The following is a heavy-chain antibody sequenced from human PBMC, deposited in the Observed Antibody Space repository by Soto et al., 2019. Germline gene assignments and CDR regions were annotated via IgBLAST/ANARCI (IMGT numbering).Heavy chain of an antibody. CDR2: INPSGGST. J-gene: IGHJ6*02. Sequence: ASVKVSCKASGYTFTSYYMHWVRQAPGQGLEWMGIINPSGGSTSYAQKFQGRVTMTRDTSTSTVYMELSSLRSEDTAVYYCARDGGDIVVAPAAIVVCGLGIAAAYNGMAVWAQGTTVTVSS. D-gene: IGHD2-2*01. CDR1: GYTFTSYY. V-gene: IGHV1-46*01. CDR3: ARDGGDIVVAPAAIVVCGLGIAAAYNGMAV.